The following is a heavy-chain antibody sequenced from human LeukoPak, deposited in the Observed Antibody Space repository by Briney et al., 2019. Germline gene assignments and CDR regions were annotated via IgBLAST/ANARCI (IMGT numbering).Heavy chain of an antibody. V-gene: IGHV4-39*01. CDR3: ARNETTGLQRTPYYHSYVDV. J-gene: IGHJ6*03. CDR1: GGSITNNADY. CDR2: IYYSGST. D-gene: IGHD4-11*01. Sequence: SETLSLTCTVSGGSITNNADYWAWIRQPPGKGLEWIGSIYYSGSTHYNPSLKSRLTISVDTSKNQFSLELSSVTAADTAVYYCARNETTGLQRTPYYHSYVDVWGKGTTVTVSS.